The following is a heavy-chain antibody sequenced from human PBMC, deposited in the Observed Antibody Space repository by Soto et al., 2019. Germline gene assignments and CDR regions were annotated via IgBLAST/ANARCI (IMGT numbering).Heavy chain of an antibody. CDR3: ARHNYGSGSTYFDY. CDR1: GGSISSSNW. D-gene: IGHD3-10*01. J-gene: IGHJ4*02. Sequence: SETLSLTCAVSGGSISSSNWWSWVRQPPGKGLEWIGEIYHSGSTNYNPSLKSRVTISVDTSKNQFSLKLTSVTAADTAVYYCARHNYGSGSTYFDYWGQGTLVTVSS. CDR2: IYHSGST. V-gene: IGHV4-4*02.